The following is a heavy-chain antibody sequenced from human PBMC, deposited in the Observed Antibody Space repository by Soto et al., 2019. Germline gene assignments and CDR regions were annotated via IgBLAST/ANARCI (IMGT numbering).Heavy chain of an antibody. CDR3: AKGSYPKVFSYYYYMDV. D-gene: IGHD3-10*02. CDR2: ISGSGGST. Sequence: GGSLRASRAASGFTICRYATREVSQAPGEGLEWVSAISGSGGSTYYADSVKGRFTISRDNSNNTLYLQMNSLRAEDTAVYYCAKGSYPKVFSYYYYMDVWGKGTTVTVSS. V-gene: IGHV3-23*01. J-gene: IGHJ6*03. CDR1: GFTICRYA.